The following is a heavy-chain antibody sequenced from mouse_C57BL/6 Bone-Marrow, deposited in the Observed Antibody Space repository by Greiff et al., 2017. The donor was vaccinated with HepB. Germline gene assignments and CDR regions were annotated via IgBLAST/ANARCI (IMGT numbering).Heavy chain of an antibody. J-gene: IGHJ3*01. D-gene: IGHD2-4*01. CDR1: GYTFTSYW. CDR2: IHPNSGST. V-gene: IGHV1-64*01. CDR3: ARSGDYDGRGFAY. Sequence: VQLQQPGAELVKPGASVKLSCKASGYTFTSYWMHWVKQRPGQGLEWIGMIHPNSGSTNYNEKFKSKATLTVDKSSSTAYMQLSSLTSEDSAVYYCARSGDYDGRGFAYWGQGTLVTVSA.